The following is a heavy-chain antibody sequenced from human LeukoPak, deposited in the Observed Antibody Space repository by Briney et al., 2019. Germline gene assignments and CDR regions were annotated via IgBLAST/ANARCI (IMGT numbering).Heavy chain of an antibody. V-gene: IGHV3-48*03. CDR2: ISSSGSTI. CDR3: AELGITMIGGV. D-gene: IGHD3-10*02. CDR1: GFTFSYYE. J-gene: IGHJ6*04. Sequence: GGSLRLSCAASGFTFSYYEVNWVRQAPGKGLEWVSYISSSGSTIYYADSVKGRFTISRDNAKNSLYLQMNSLRAEDTAVYYCAELGITMIGGVWGKGTTVTISS.